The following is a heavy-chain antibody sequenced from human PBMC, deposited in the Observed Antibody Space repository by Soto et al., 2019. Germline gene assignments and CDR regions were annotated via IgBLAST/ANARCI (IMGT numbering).Heavy chain of an antibody. CDR3: ARDFEDYFDY. CDR1: GFTFSSYS. Sequence: GGSLRLSCAASGFTFSSYSMNWVRQAPGKGLEWASSISSSSSYIYYADSVKGRFTISRDNAKNSLYLQMNSLRAEDTAVYYCARDFEDYFDYWGQGTLVTVSS. CDR2: ISSSSSYI. J-gene: IGHJ4*02. D-gene: IGHD3-9*01. V-gene: IGHV3-21*01.